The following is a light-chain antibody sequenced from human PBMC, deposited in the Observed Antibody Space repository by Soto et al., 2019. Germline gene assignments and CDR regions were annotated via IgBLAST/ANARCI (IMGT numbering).Light chain of an antibody. Sequence: QSALTQPRSVSGSPGQSVTISCTGTSSDVGGYNYVSWYQQHPGKAPKLMIYDVSKRPSGVPDSFSGSKSGNTASLTISGLQAEDEADYYCCSYAGSYTFHVVFGGGTKLTVL. CDR1: SSDVGGYNY. V-gene: IGLV2-11*01. CDR2: DVS. J-gene: IGLJ2*01. CDR3: CSYAGSYTFHVV.